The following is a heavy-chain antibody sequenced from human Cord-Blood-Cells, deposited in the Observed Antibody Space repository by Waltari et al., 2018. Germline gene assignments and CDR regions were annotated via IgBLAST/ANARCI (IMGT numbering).Heavy chain of an antibody. Sequence: QVQLQESGPGLVKPSEPLSLTCAVSGSSLSSGSYWGWIRQPPGKGLEWIGSIYHSGSTYYNPSLKSRVTISVDTSKNQFSLKLSSVTAADTAVYDCARDLGWDWGQGTLVTVSS. CDR1: GSSLSSGSY. CDR2: IYHSGST. J-gene: IGHJ4*02. D-gene: IGHD6-19*01. CDR3: ARDLGWD. V-gene: IGHV4-38-2*02.